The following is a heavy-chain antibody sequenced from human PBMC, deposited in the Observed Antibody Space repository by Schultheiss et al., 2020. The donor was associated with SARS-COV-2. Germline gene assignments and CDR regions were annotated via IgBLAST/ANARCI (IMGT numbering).Heavy chain of an antibody. D-gene: IGHD4-17*01. V-gene: IGHV4-39*07. CDR2: INHSGST. CDR1: GGSISSSSYY. J-gene: IGHJ4*02. CDR3: ARATAFYGDYVMVRYYFDY. Sequence: SETLSLTCTVSGGSISSSSYYWSWIRQPPGKGLEWIGEINHSGSTNYNPSLKSRVTISVDTSKNQFSLKLSSVTAADTAVYYCARATAFYGDYVMVRYYFDYWGQGTLVTVSS.